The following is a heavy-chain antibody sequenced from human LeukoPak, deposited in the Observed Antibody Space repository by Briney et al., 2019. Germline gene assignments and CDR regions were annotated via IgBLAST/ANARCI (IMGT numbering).Heavy chain of an antibody. CDR3: ARDLWYYDSSGYYPDAFDI. Sequence: GGSLRLSCAASGFTFSDCYMSWIRQAPGKGLEWVSYISSSGSTIYYADSVKGRFTISRDNAKNSLYLQMNSLRAEDTAVYYCARDLWYYDSSGYYPDAFDIWGQGTMVTVSS. CDR1: GFTFSDCY. V-gene: IGHV3-11*04. CDR2: ISSSGSTI. J-gene: IGHJ3*02. D-gene: IGHD3-22*01.